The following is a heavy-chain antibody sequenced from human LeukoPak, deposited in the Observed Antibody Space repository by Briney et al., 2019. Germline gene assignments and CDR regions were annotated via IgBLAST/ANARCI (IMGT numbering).Heavy chain of an antibody. V-gene: IGHV4-4*09. Sequence: SETLSLTCTVSGGSISSYYWTWIRQPPGKGLEWIGYIYAGAYGEYNPFLRSRVTISVDTSKNQFSLNLNSATAADTAVYYCARGGLYANIRYDYWGQGALVTVSS. CDR3: ARGGLYANIRYDY. CDR1: GGSISSYY. J-gene: IGHJ4*02. D-gene: IGHD3-16*01. CDR2: IYAGAYG.